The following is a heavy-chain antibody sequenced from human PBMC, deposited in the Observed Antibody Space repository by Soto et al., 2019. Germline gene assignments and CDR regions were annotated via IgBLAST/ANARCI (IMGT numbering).Heavy chain of an antibody. D-gene: IGHD5-18*01. Sequence: GASVKVSCKASGGTFSSYAISWVRQAPGQGLEWMGGIIPILGTANYAQKFEGRVTITADESTSTAYMELSSLRSEDTAVYYGARGHVNPVIHLWLYFDYWGQGTLVTVSS. V-gene: IGHV1-69*13. CDR2: IIPILGTA. CDR1: GGTFSSYA. J-gene: IGHJ4*02. CDR3: ARGHVNPVIHLWLYFDY.